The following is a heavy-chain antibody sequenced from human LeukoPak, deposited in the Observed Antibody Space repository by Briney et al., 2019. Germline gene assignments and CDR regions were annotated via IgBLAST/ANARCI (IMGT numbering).Heavy chain of an antibody. D-gene: IGHD5-12*01. V-gene: IGHV3-30*04. CDR2: ISYDGRNK. CDR1: GFTFSTHA. Sequence: GGSLRLSCAASGFTFSTHAMHWVRQAPGKGLEWVAVISYDGRNKYHADSVKGRFTISRDNSKNTLFLQMNSLRAEDTAVYYCARAGYAGGFYGMDVWGQGTTVTVSS. CDR3: ARAGYAGGFYGMDV. J-gene: IGHJ6*02.